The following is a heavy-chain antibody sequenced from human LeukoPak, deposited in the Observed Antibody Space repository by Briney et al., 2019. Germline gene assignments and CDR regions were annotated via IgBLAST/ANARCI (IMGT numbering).Heavy chain of an antibody. D-gene: IGHD7-27*01. J-gene: IGHJ6*02. CDR3: ASLTGETPIYYYYGMDV. CDR2: IKQDGSEK. V-gene: IGHV3-7*01. Sequence: GGSLRLSCAASGFTFSSYWMSWVRQAPGKGLEWVANIKQDGSEKYYVDSVKGRFTISRDNAKNSLYLQMNSLRAEDTAVYYCASLTGETPIYYYYGMDVWGQGTTVTVSS. CDR1: GFTFSSYW.